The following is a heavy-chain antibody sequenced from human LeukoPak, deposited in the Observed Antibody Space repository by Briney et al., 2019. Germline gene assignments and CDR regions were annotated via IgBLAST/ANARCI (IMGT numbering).Heavy chain of an antibody. D-gene: IGHD1-26*01. Sequence: GESLRISCKGSGYSFGTYWISWVRQMPGKGLEWMGTIDPGDSYTNYSPSFQGHVTISADKSISTAYLQWSSLKASDTAMYYCARRLGFGAFDIWGQGTMVTVSS. V-gene: IGHV5-10-1*01. CDR2: IDPGDSYT. J-gene: IGHJ3*02. CDR1: GYSFGTYW. CDR3: ARRLGFGAFDI.